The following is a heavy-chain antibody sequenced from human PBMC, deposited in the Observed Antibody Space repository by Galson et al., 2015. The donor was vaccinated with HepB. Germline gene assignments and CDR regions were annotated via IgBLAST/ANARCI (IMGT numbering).Heavy chain of an antibody. CDR1: GYTFTSYA. CDR3: ARDRVVPAAISYYYYGMDV. D-gene: IGHD2-2*01. J-gene: IGHJ6*02. CDR2: INTNTGNP. V-gene: IGHV7-4-1*02. Sequence: VKVSCKASGYTFTSYAMNWVRQAPGQGLEWMGWINTNTGNPTYAQGFTGRFVFSLDTSVSTAYLQISSLKAEDTAVYYCARDRVVPAAISYYYYGMDVWGQGTTVTVSS.